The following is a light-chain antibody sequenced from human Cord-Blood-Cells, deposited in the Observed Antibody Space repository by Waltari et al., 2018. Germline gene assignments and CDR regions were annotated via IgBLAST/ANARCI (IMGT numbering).Light chain of an antibody. CDR3: QQYGSSPWGFT. J-gene: IGKJ3*01. CDR1: QSVSSSY. Sequence: EIVLTRSPGTLSLSPGERATLSCRASQSVSSSYLAWYQQKPGQAPRLLIYGASSRATGIPDRFSGSGSGTDFTLTISRLEPEDFAVYYCQQYGSSPWGFTFGPGTKVDIK. CDR2: GAS. V-gene: IGKV3-20*01.